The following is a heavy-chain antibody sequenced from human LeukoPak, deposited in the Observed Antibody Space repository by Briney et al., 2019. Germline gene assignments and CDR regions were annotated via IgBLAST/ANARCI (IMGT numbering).Heavy chain of an antibody. CDR2: IYRSGST. J-gene: IGHJ4*02. CDR3: ARKGAYSGIDY. D-gene: IGHD5-12*01. CDR1: GGSISQYY. Sequence: PSETLSLTCTVSGGSISQYYWGWIRQPPGXGLEWIGSIYRSGSTYYNPSLKSRVTISVDTSKNQFSLILSPVTAADTAVYYCARKGAYSGIDYWGQGTLVTVSS. V-gene: IGHV4-39*01.